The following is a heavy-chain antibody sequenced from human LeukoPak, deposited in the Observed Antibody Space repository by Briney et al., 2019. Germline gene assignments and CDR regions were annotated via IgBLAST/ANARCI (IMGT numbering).Heavy chain of an antibody. D-gene: IGHD6-13*01. J-gene: IGHJ4*02. CDR3: AKAKGGSWYDFDC. Sequence: GGSLRLSCAASGFTFSSYSMNWVRQAPGKGLEWVSYISSSSSTIYYADSVKGRFTISRDNAKNSLYLQMNSLRAEDTAVYYCAKAKGGSWYDFDCWGQGTLVTVSS. CDR1: GFTFSSYS. CDR2: ISSSSSTI. V-gene: IGHV3-48*01.